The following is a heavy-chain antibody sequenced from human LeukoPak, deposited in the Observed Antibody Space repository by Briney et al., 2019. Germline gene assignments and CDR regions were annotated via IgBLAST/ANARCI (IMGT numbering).Heavy chain of an antibody. Sequence: GGSLRLSCAASGFTFSDYSMNWVRQAPGKGLEWVSSISSSSTYIYYADSVKGRFTISRDNAKNSLYLQMSSLRAEDTAVYYCARVQSVAGFHYWGQGTLVTVSS. CDR1: GFTFSDYS. J-gene: IGHJ4*02. D-gene: IGHD6-19*01. CDR2: ISSSSTYI. V-gene: IGHV3-21*01. CDR3: ARVQSVAGFHY.